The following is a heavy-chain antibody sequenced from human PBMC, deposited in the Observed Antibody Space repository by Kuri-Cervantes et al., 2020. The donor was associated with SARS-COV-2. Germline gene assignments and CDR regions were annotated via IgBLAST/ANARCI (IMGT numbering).Heavy chain of an antibody. D-gene: IGHD3-22*01. V-gene: IGHV1-69*06. Sequence: SVKVSCKDSGGTFSSYAISWVRQAPGQRLEWIGGIIPIFGTANYAQKFQGRVTSTADKSTSTVYMELSGLRSEDTAVYYCARGTDINTYYYDYWGQGTLVTVSS. J-gene: IGHJ4*02. CDR3: ARGTDINTYYYDY. CDR1: GGTFSSYA. CDR2: IIPIFGTA.